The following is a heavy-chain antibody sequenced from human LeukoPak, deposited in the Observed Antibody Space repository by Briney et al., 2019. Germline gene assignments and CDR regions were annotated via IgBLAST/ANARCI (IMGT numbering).Heavy chain of an antibody. CDR2: IFHSGST. V-gene: IGHV4-4*02. CDR3: AREIFGARAFQY. Sequence: SETLSLTCAVSGDSLNTNTWWSWVRQPPGKGLEWTGEIFHSGSTNYHPSLESRLTISMDKSKNSFSLRLTSVTAADTAVYYCAREIFGARAFQYWDQGILVTVSS. CDR1: GDSLNTNTW. D-gene: IGHD3-3*01. J-gene: IGHJ4*02.